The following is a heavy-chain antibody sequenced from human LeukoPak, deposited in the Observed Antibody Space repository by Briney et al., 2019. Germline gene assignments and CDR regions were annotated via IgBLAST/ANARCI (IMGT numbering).Heavy chain of an antibody. CDR3: AREGAAMAPRYFDH. Sequence: GGSLRLSCAASGFTFSSYWMLWVRQIPGKGLLWVSRVKNDGSTTTYADSVKGRFTISRDNAKNMLYLQMNSLRPEDTAVYYCAREGAAMAPRYFDHWGQGTLVTVSS. V-gene: IGHV3-74*01. CDR2: VKNDGSTT. D-gene: IGHD5-18*01. CDR1: GFTFSSYW. J-gene: IGHJ4*02.